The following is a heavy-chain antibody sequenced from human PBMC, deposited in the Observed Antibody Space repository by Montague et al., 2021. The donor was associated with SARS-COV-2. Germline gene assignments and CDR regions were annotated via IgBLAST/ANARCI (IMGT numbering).Heavy chain of an antibody. CDR3: ARRPHYYDSSGYYYPGPQRYYFDY. CDR2: INHSGST. CDR1: GGSFSGYY. V-gene: IGHV4-34*01. J-gene: IGHJ4*02. D-gene: IGHD3-22*01. Sequence: SETLSLTCAVYGGSFSGYYWSWIRQPPGKGLEWIGEINHSGSTNXXPSLKSRVTISVDTSKNQFSLKLSPVTAADTAVYYCARRPHYYDSSGYYYPGPQRYYFDYWGQGTLVTVSS.